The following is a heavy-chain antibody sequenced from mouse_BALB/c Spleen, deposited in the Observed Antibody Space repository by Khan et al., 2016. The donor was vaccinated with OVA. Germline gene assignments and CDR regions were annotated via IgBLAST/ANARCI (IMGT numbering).Heavy chain of an antibody. J-gene: IGHJ2*01. CDR3: ARSKYRARY. CDR2: IWAGGST. V-gene: IGHV2-9*02. CDR1: GYSLTRYG. Sequence: QVQLKESGPGLVAPSQSLSITCTVYGYSLTRYGVHWVRQPPGKGLEWLGLIWAGGSTNYNWALMSRLSISIDNSTSLVFLIMNSLQTDYTALFCCARSKYRARYWGQGTTLTVSS.